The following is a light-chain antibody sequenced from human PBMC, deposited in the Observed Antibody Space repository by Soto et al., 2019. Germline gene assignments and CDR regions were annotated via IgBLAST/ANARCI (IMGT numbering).Light chain of an antibody. V-gene: IGKV1-33*01. Sequence: DIQMTQSPSSLSASVGDRITITCQASQDISDYLNWYQQRPGKPPKLLIYDSSNVEGGVPSRFSGSGSGTDFTFTITSLQPEDIATYYCQQYAYLITFGGGTKVEIK. CDR1: QDISDY. CDR2: DSS. J-gene: IGKJ4*01. CDR3: QQYAYLIT.